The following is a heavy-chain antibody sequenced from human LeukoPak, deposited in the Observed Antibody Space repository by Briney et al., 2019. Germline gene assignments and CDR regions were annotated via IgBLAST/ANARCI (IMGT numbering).Heavy chain of an antibody. Sequence: ASVKVSCRASGYTFTTYHINWVRQAAGQGPEWMGWMNPNSGDRGFAQKFQGRVPITTDTSIGTAYMELSSLRSEDTAVYFCARTTSFTASGYDYWGQGTLVTVST. V-gene: IGHV1-8*03. CDR1: GYTFTTYH. D-gene: IGHD6-25*01. CDR3: ARTTSFTASGYDY. J-gene: IGHJ4*02. CDR2: MNPNSGDR.